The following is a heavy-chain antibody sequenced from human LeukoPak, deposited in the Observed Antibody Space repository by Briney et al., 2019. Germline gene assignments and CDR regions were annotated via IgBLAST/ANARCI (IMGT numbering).Heavy chain of an antibody. J-gene: IGHJ4*02. V-gene: IGHV3-33*06. CDR2: VWNDGSKN. D-gene: IGHD5-12*01. Sequence: PGGSLRLSCAASGFTFSKFGMHRVRQTPGKGLEWVALVWNDGSKNYYADSVKGRSTISRDNSKDTLYLLLNSVRAEDTAVYYCAKDWSLGYGCLDYWGQGTLVTVSS. CDR1: GFTFSKFG. CDR3: AKDWSLGYGCLDY.